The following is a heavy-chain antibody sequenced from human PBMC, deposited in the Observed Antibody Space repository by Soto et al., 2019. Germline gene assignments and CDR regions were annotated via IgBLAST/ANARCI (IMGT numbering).Heavy chain of an antibody. CDR2: IYYSGST. V-gene: IGHV4-39*02. J-gene: IGHJ5*02. CDR3: AKVQQQYIWFDP. D-gene: IGHD6-13*01. CDR1: GGSISSGSSY. Sequence: SETLSLTCTVSGGSISSGSSYWGWIRQPPGKGLEWIGSIYYSGSTYYKPSLKSRVTISVDTSKNQFSLNLSSVTAADTAVYYCAKVQQQYIWFDPWGQGTLVTVSS.